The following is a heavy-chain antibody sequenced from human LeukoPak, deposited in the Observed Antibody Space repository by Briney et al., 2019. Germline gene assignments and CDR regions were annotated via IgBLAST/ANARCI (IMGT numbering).Heavy chain of an antibody. CDR1: GGSISSSSYY. D-gene: IGHD3-10*01. Sequence: PSETLSLTCTVSGGSISSSSYYWGWSRQPPGKGLEWIGSIYYSGSTYYSPSLKSRVTISVDTSKNQFSLKLSSVTAADTAVYYCARPAPRYYYGSGSYYFDYWGQGTLVTVSS. V-gene: IGHV4-39*01. CDR3: ARPAPRYYYGSGSYYFDY. J-gene: IGHJ4*02. CDR2: IYYSGST.